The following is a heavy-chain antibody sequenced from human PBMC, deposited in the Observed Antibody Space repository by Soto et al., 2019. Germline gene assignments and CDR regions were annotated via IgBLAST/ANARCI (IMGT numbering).Heavy chain of an antibody. CDR3: ARDLAWKRGKVGRYYYGMDV. Sequence: QVLLVESGGGLVKSGGSLRLSCAASGFIFSDYYMSWVRQTPWKGLEWVSYISTRSTYTNYADSVKVRFTISRDNTKNSMYLQMDRLRVEDTAVYYCARDLAWKRGKVGRYYYGMDVWGQGTTVTVSS. V-gene: IGHV3-11*06. D-gene: IGHD1-1*01. J-gene: IGHJ6*02. CDR2: ISTRSTYT. CDR1: GFIFSDYY.